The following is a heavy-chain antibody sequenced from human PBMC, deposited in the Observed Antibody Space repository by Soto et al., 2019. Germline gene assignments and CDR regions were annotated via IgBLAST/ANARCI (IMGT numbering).Heavy chain of an antibody. CDR3: ARDSMARGVINSGWFER. Sequence: SETLSLTCTVSGGSITSGGYYWSWLLHHPTKGLEWIGYIYYSVSTYYNPSLGSRLTLSADTSKNQLSLRLTSVTAADTAVYYCARDSMARGVINSGWFERWGQGNMVTVSS. CDR1: GGSITSGGYY. V-gene: IGHV4-31*03. CDR2: IYYSVST. D-gene: IGHD3-10*01. J-gene: IGHJ5*02.